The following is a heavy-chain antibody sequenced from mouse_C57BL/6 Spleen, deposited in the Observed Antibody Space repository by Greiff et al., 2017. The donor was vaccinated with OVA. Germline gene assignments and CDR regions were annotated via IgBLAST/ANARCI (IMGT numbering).Heavy chain of an antibody. CDR1: GYTFTSYW. CDR3: ARAPHYYGSSYDY. CDR2: IHPNSGST. D-gene: IGHD1-1*01. V-gene: IGHV1-64*01. J-gene: IGHJ2*01. Sequence: QVQLQQPGAELVKPGASVKLSCKASGYTFTSYWMHWVKQRPGQGLEWIGMIHPNSGSTNYNEKFESKATLTVDKSSSTAYMQLSSLTSEDSAVYYCARAPHYYGSSYDYWGQGTTLTVSS.